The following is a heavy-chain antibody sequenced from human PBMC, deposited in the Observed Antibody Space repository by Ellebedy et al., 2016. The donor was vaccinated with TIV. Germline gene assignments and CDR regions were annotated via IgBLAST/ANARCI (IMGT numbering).Heavy chain of an antibody. CDR1: GFRFNNYA. J-gene: IGHJ4*02. D-gene: IGHD3-16*02. CDR3: VREFKSSWFSFLFDF. V-gene: IGHV3-30*03. CDR2: TSYDGTDE. Sequence: GGSLRLSXVASGFRFNNYAMHWLRQAPGKGLEWVAVTSYDGTDEYFADSVRGRFTISRDSAKDLVTLQMNSLRAEDTGLYYCVREFKSSWFSFLFDFWGQGALVTVSS.